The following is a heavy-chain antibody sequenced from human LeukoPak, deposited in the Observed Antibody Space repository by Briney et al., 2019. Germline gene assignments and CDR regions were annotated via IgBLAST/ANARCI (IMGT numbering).Heavy chain of an antibody. CDR3: AKDRAQQLVLDF. Sequence: PGGSLRLSCAASGFTFSSYKMSWVRQAPGKGLEWVSAIIGSGSSTYYADSVKGRFTISRDNSKNTLFLQMNSLRAEDTAVYYCAKDRAQQLVLDFWGQGTLVTVSS. CDR2: IIGSGSST. V-gene: IGHV3-23*01. CDR1: GFTFSSYK. D-gene: IGHD6-13*01. J-gene: IGHJ4*02.